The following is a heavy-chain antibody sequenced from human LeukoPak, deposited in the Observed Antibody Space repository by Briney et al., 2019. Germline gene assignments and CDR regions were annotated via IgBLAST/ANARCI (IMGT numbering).Heavy chain of an antibody. CDR2: IYYSGST. Sequence: SETLSLTCTVSGGSISSSSYYWGWIRQPPGKGLEWIGSIYYSGSTYYNPSLKSRVTISVDTSKNQFSLKLSSVTAADTAVYYCARPSRGARLGSDYWGQGTLVTVSS. CDR3: ARPSRGARLGSDY. CDR1: GGSISSSSYY. D-gene: IGHD3-16*01. V-gene: IGHV4-39*01. J-gene: IGHJ4*02.